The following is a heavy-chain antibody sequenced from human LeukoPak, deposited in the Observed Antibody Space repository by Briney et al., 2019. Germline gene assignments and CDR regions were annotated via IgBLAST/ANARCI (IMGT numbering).Heavy chain of an antibody. CDR2: IKQDGSDK. J-gene: IGHJ1*01. Sequence: PGGTLRLSCVASEFTHKYMSWVRQAPGKGLEWVANIKQDGSDKNYVDSVKGRFTISRDNTKNSVYLEMNSLKVEDTAVYYCAREFSWSGRDIWGQGTLVTVFS. V-gene: IGHV3-7*05. CDR3: AREFSWSGRDI. CDR1: EFTHKY. D-gene: IGHD1-14*01.